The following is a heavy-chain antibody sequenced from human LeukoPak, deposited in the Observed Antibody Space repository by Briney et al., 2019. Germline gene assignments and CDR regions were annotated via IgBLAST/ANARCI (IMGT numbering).Heavy chain of an antibody. CDR1: GYTFTGYY. V-gene: IGHV1-2*02. D-gene: IGHD5-18*01. J-gene: IGHJ4*02. Sequence: ASVKVSCKASGYTFTGYYIHWVRQAPGQGLEWMGWINPNSGGTTYAQKFQGRVTMTRDTSITTAYMELSRLRSDDTAVYYCARAPRGYSYGLFGYWGQGTLVIVSS. CDR2: INPNSGGT. CDR3: ARAPRGYSYGLFGY.